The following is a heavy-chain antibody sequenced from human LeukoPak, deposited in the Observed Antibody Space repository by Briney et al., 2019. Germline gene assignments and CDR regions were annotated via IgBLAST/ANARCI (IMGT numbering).Heavy chain of an antibody. D-gene: IGHD2/OR15-2a*01. Sequence: SETLSLTCTVSGGSISSSTYYWSWIRQPPGKGLEWIGSIYYSGSTYYNPSLKSRVTISVDTSKNQFSLKLSSVTAADTAVYYCARVLRAHFDYWGQGTLVTVSS. V-gene: IGHV4-39*07. J-gene: IGHJ4*02. CDR1: GGSISSSTYY. CDR3: ARVLRAHFDY. CDR2: IYYSGST.